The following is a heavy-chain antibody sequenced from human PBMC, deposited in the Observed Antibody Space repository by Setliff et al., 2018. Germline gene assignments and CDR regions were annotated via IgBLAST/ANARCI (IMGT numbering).Heavy chain of an antibody. CDR1: GESFSNNY. CDR3: VRDRTAYSYGLDV. J-gene: IGHJ6*02. CDR2: SNHSGGT. Sequence: PSETLSLTCSVYGESFSNNYWSWIRQPPGKGLEWIGESNHSGGTSYNPSLKSRLTMSVDPSKNQFALNLRSVTAADTAVYYCVRDRTAYSYGLDVWAQGTTVTVSS. V-gene: IGHV4-34*01. D-gene: IGHD5-18*01.